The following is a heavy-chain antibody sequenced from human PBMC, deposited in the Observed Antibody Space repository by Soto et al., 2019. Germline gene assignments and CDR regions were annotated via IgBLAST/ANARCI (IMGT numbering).Heavy chain of an antibody. CDR3: ARVWEMATVAACDY. D-gene: IGHD6-13*01. Sequence: PGESLKISCKGSGYSFTIYWIGWVRQMPGKGLKWMGIIYPGDSDTRYSPSFQGQVTISVDKSINTAYLQWSSLEASDSAMYYCARVWEMATVAACDYWGQGTLVTVSS. CDR1: GYSFTIYW. CDR2: IYPGDSDT. J-gene: IGHJ4*02. V-gene: IGHV5-51*01.